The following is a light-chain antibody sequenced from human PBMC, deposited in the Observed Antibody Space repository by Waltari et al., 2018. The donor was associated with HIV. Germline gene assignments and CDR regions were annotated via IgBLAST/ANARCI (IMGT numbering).Light chain of an antibody. J-gene: IGKJ1*01. V-gene: IGKV3-15*01. CDR1: QSVSSN. Sequence: EIVLTQSPATLSVSRGERATLSCRASQSVSSNLSWYQQKPGQAPSRLIYGAFTRATGIPARFSGSGSGTEFTLTISSLQSEDFALYYCQQYNNWPRTFGQGTKVEIK. CDR3: QQYNNWPRT. CDR2: GAF.